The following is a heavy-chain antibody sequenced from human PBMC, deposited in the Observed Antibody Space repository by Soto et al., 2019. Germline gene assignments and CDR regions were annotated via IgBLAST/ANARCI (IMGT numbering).Heavy chain of an antibody. CDR3: TREQSDDNYFDP. J-gene: IGHJ5*02. CDR2: IFYTGTT. CDR1: GYSISSDNW. Sequence: LSLTCAVPGYSISSDNWWGWIRQPPGKGLEWIGYIFYTGTTYYNLSLKSRVTISLDKSKSQFSLRLISVTAADTAVYYCTREQSDDNYFDPWGQGTLVTVSS. V-gene: IGHV4-28*03. D-gene: IGHD6-19*01.